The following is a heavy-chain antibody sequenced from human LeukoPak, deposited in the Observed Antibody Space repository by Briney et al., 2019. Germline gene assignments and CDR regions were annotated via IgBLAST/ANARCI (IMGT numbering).Heavy chain of an antibody. J-gene: IGHJ2*01. V-gene: IGHV4-34*01. CDR1: GGSFSDYS. CDR2: INHSGGT. D-gene: IGHD3-22*01. Sequence: SETLSLTCAVYGGSFSDYSWTWIRQPPGKGLEWIGEINHSGGTNHNPSLMSRVIMSVDTSKNQFSLKLSSVTAADTAVYYCASRERRSAFYYWYFGLWGRGTLVTVSS. CDR3: ASRERRSAFYYWYFGL.